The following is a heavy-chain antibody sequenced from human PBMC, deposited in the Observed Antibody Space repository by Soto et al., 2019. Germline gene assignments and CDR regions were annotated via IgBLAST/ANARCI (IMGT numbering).Heavy chain of an antibody. CDR1: GGSIGSYH. J-gene: IGHJ5*02. CDR2: VYYTGTT. Sequence: PSETLSLTCTVSGGSIGSYHWSWVRQPPGKGLEWIASVYYTGTTNYNPSLGSRVTISIDAPENQISLKLTSVTAADTAFYYCARDTVLTGMFDLWGQGTRGTVSS. CDR3: ARDTVLTGMFDL. V-gene: IGHV4-59*01. D-gene: IGHD4-17*01.